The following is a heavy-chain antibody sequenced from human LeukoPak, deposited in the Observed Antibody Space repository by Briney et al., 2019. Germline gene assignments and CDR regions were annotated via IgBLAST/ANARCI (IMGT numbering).Heavy chain of an antibody. CDR3: ASPFTVTEIGFDP. CDR2: INPNRGGT. V-gene: IGHV1-2*02. J-gene: IGHJ5*02. CDR1: GYTYTGYY. D-gene: IGHD4-11*01. Sequence: ASVKFSCKPSGYTYTGYYMHWVRQAPGQGVEGMGWINPNRGGTNYAQKFQGRVTMTKDTSISTAYMELSRLRSDDTAVYCCASPFTVTEIGFDPWPEGTLLSVSS.